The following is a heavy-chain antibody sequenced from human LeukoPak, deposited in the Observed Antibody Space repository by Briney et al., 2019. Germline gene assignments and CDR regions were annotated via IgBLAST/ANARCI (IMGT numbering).Heavy chain of an antibody. CDR2: IRYDGSNK. CDR3: AKDMVVAADY. CDR1: GFTFSSYG. V-gene: IGHV3-30*02. D-gene: IGHD2-15*01. Sequence: GGSLRLSCAASGFTFSSYGMHGVRQSPGKGLEGVAFIRYDGSNKYYADSVKGRFTISRDNSKNTLYLQMNSLRAEDTAVYYCAKDMVVAADYWGQGTLVTVSS. J-gene: IGHJ4*02.